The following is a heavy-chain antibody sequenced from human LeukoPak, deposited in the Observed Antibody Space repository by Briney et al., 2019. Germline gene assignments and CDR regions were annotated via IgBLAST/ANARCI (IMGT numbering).Heavy chain of an antibody. CDR3: AGGILTGYYNVYFDY. J-gene: IGHJ4*02. V-gene: IGHV4-61*02. D-gene: IGHD3-9*01. CDR2: INTSGNT. CDR1: GGSISSGSYY. Sequence: SETLSLTCTVSGGSISSGSYYWSWIRQPAGKGLEWIGRINTSGNTNYKSFLTSRVTMSVDTSKNQFSLKLSSVSAADTAVYYCAGGILTGYYNVYFDYWGQGTLVTVSS.